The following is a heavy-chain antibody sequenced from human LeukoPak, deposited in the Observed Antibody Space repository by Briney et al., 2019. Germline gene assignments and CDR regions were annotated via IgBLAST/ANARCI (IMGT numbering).Heavy chain of an antibody. D-gene: IGHD1-26*01. CDR1: GFAFSSFS. Sequence: GGSLRLSCAASGFAFSSFSMNWVRQAPGKGLEWVSAISGSGGSTYYADSVKGRFTISRDNSKNTLYLQMNSLRAEDTAVYYCAKVDGGRYSNFDYWGQGTLVTVSS. J-gene: IGHJ4*02. V-gene: IGHV3-23*01. CDR2: ISGSGGST. CDR3: AKVDGGRYSNFDY.